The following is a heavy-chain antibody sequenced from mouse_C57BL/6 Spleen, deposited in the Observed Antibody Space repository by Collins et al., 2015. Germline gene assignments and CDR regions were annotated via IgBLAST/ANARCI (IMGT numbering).Heavy chain of an antibody. CDR2: IYPGSGST. D-gene: IGHD2-10*01. CDR3: ATYYYFDY. J-gene: IGHJ2*01. V-gene: IGHV1-81*01. CDR1: GYTFTDYV. Sequence: QVQLQQSGPELVKPGASVKMSCKASGYTFTDYVISWVKQRTGQGLEWIGEIYPGSGSTYYNEKFKGKATLTADKSSNTAYMQLSSLTSEDSAAYFCATYYYFDYWGQGHHSHSLL.